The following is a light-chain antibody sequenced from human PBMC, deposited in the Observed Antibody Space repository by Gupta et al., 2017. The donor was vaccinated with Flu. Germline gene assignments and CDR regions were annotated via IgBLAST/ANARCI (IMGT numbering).Light chain of an antibody. J-gene: IGLJ3*02. CDR2: GVS. CDR1: SRDIAGYYL. Sequence: SRDIAGYYLVNWYQQHPGRPPRLLIYGVSRRPSGVPPRFSGSKSGSTASLTVSRLQSDDEADYYCTSYTGNNEFAVFGGGTRLTVL. V-gene: IGLV2-8*01. CDR3: TSYTGNNEFAV.